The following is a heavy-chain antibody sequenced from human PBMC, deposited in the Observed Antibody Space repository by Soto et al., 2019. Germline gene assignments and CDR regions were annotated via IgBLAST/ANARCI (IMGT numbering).Heavy chain of an antibody. D-gene: IGHD5-18*01. J-gene: IGHJ3*01. V-gene: IGHV3-30*18. CDR3: VKGDLDTAVVNSPDAFDF. CDR1: GFICNDYG. Sequence: WWSLRLSCEASGFICNDYGMHWGRQAPGKGLDWVAVISFDGNNKHCAQSVKGRFTISRDNSKNTLFLHMDSLRREDTAVYHCVKGDLDTAVVNSPDAFDFWGQGTMVTVSS. CDR2: ISFDGNNK.